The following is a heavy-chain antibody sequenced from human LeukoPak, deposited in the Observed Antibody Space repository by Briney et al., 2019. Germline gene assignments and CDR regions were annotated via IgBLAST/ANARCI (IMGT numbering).Heavy chain of an antibody. CDR3: ASDPSYSSGWYYFDY. CDR2: INPSGGST. V-gene: IGHV1-46*01. J-gene: IGHJ4*02. Sequence: ASVKVSCKASGHTFTSYYMHWVRQAPGQGLEWMGIINPSGGSTSYAQKFQGRVTMTRDTSTSTVYMELSSLRSEDTAVYYCASDPSYSSGWYYFDYWGQGTLVTVSS. CDR1: GHTFTSYY. D-gene: IGHD6-19*01.